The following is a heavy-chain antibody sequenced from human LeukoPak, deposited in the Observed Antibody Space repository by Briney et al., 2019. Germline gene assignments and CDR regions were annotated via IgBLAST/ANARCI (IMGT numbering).Heavy chain of an antibody. CDR1: GFTFSSYA. CDR2: ISGIGGST. J-gene: IGHJ5*02. V-gene: IGHV3-23*01. D-gene: IGHD6-13*01. Sequence: LTGGSLRLSCAASGFTFSSYAMSWVRQAPGKGLEWVSAISGIGGSTYYADSVKGRFTISRDNSKNTLYLQMNSLRAEDTAVYYCAKVQQLINWFDPWGQGTLVTVSS. CDR3: AKVQQLINWFDP.